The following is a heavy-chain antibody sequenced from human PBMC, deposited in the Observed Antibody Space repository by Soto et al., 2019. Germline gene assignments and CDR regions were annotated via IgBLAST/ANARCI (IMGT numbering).Heavy chain of an antibody. CDR1: GFTFSSYD. CDR3: ARGSFGAGSFRAYMDG. Sequence: EVQLVESGGGLVQPGGSLRLSCAASGFTFSSYDMHWVRQAAGKGLEWVSAIGTAGDPYYTDSAKGRFTISRENAQNSFFLQMNSLLAGDTAVYYCARGSFGAGSFRAYMDGWGRGTTVTVSS. V-gene: IGHV3-13*05. CDR2: IGTAGDP. D-gene: IGHD3-10*01. J-gene: IGHJ6*03.